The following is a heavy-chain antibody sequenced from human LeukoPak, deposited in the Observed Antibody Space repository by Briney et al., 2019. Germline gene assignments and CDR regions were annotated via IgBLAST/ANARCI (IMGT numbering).Heavy chain of an antibody. Sequence: PGGSLRLSCAASGFTFSSYEMNWVRQAPGKGLEWVSYISSSGSTIYYADSVKGRFTISRDNAKNSLYLQMNSLRDEDTAVYYCARPRDDRTRFDPWGQGTLVTVSS. D-gene: IGHD3-22*01. CDR2: ISSSGSTI. CDR3: ARPRDDRTRFDP. V-gene: IGHV3-48*03. J-gene: IGHJ5*02. CDR1: GFTFSSYE.